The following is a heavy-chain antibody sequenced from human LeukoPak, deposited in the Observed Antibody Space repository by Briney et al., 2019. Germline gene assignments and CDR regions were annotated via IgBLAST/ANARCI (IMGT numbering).Heavy chain of an antibody. CDR2: VKSKIDGGTT. J-gene: IGHJ3*02. D-gene: IGHD3-9*01. Sequence: GGSLRLSCAASGFTFSNAWMSWVRQAPGKGRGWGCRVKSKIDGGTTDYAAPVKGRFTISRDDSKNTLYLQMNSLKTEDTAVYYCTRNYDILTGYYRRSNAFDIWGQGTMVTVSS. CDR3: TRNYDILTGYYRRSNAFDI. CDR1: GFTFSNAW. V-gene: IGHV3-15*01.